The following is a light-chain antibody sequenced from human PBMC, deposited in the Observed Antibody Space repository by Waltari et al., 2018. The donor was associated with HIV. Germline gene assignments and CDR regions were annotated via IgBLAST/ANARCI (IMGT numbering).Light chain of an antibody. CDR2: VDG. Sequence: SYVLTQPPSVSVAPGQTAKITCGGKNIGSDSVHWYQQKPGQAPLLVVHVDGDRPSGIPERFSGSNSVNLATLSITRVEAGDEADYYCQVWDSSSDLYVFGTGTRVTVL. CDR3: QVWDSSSDLYV. V-gene: IGLV3-21*02. CDR1: NIGSDS. J-gene: IGLJ1*01.